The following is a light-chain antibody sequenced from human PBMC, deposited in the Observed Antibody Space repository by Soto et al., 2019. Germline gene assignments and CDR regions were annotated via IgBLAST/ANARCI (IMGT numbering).Light chain of an antibody. V-gene: IGKV3-15*01. CDR3: QQYNNWPPYT. CDR1: QCVSST. CDR2: GAS. J-gene: IGKJ2*01. Sequence: EIVMPPSPAPLSVSPGESATLSCRASQCVSSTLAWYQQKPGQAPRLLIYGASTRATGIPARFSGSGSGTEFTLTISSLQSEDVAVYYCQQYNNWPPYTFGQGTKLEIK.